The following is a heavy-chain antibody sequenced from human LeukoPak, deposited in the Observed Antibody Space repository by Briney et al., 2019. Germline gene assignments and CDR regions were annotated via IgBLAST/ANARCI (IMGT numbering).Heavy chain of an antibody. Sequence: GGSLRLSCAASGFTFNTYWMHWVRQAPGRGLVWVSRINFDGSTTDYADSVKGRFTISRDNAKNTLYLQMNSLRAKDTALYYCARDFFVDSWGQGTLVTVSS. CDR2: INFDGSTT. CDR1: GFTFNTYW. J-gene: IGHJ4*02. D-gene: IGHD2/OR15-2a*01. CDR3: ARDFFVDS. V-gene: IGHV3-74*01.